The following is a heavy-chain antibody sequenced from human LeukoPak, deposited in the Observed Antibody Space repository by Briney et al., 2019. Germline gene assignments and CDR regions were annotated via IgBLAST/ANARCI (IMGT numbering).Heavy chain of an antibody. CDR3: ARDLNRDGMDV. Sequence: GGSLRLSCAASGFTFSSYGMHWVRQAPGKGLEWVAVISYDGSNKYYADSVKGRFTISRDNSKNTLYLQMNSLRAEDTAVYYCARDLNRDGMDVWGQGTTVTVSS. D-gene: IGHD1-14*01. CDR1: GFTFSSYG. V-gene: IGHV3-30*03. CDR2: ISYDGSNK. J-gene: IGHJ6*02.